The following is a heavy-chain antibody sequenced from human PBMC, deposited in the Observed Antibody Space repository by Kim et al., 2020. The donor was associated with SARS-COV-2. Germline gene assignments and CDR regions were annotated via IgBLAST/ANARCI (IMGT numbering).Heavy chain of an antibody. Sequence: GGSLRLSCAAYGFTFSNYAIHWVRQAPGKGLEWVAVIWHDESKKYDVDSVKGRFTISRDNSNNTLYLQMNSLRAEDKAVYYCAREGVNTGYYFIDSWGQGTLVTVSS. CDR2: IWHDESKK. CDR3: AREGVNTGYYFIDS. V-gene: IGHV3-33*01. J-gene: IGHJ5*01. D-gene: IGHD3-22*01. CDR1: GFTFSNYA.